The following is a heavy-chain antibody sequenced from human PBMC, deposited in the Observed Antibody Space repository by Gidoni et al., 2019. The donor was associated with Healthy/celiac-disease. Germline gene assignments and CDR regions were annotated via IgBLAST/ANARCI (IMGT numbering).Heavy chain of an antibody. J-gene: IGHJ4*02. D-gene: IGHD2-15*01. Sequence: QVQLQQWGAGLLKPSETLSLTCAVYGGSFSGYYWSWIRQPPGKGLEWIGEINHSGSTNYNPSLKSRVTISVDTSKNQFSLKLSSVTAADTAVYYCARGVRTSVVVAATFDYWGQGTLVTVSS. CDR2: INHSGST. CDR1: GGSFSGYY. V-gene: IGHV4-34*01. CDR3: ARGVRTSVVVAATFDY.